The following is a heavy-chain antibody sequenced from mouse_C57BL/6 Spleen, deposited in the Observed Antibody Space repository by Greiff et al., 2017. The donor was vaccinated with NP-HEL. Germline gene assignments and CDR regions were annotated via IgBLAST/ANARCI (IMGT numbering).Heavy chain of an antibody. CDR2: INPSSGYT. CDR1: GYTFTSYW. D-gene: IGHD1-1*01. V-gene: IGHV1-7*01. Sequence: QVQLQQSEAELAKPGASVKLSCKASGYTFTSYWMHWVKQRPGQGLEWIGYINPSSGYTKYNQKFKDKATLTADKSSSTAYMQLSSLTYEDSAVYYCARGGSSYPYAMDYWGQGTSVTVSS. J-gene: IGHJ4*01. CDR3: ARGGSSYPYAMDY.